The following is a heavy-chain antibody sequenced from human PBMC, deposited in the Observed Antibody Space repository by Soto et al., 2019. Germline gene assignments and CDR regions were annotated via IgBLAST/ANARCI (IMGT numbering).Heavy chain of an antibody. V-gene: IGHV3-23*01. J-gene: IGHJ6*02. Sequence: HLLETGGGLVQPGGSLSLSCAASGFTFSNYAMNWVRHAPGKGLEWVSIIGGIGQYTFYADYVRGRFNFSRDNSKNMLYLEMNNLRAEDPVMYFCAKWGTSHIYGMEGGGPVTPVTL. CDR2: IGGIGQYT. CDR1: GFTFSNYA. D-gene: IGHD2-2*01. CDR3: AKWGTSHIYGMEG.